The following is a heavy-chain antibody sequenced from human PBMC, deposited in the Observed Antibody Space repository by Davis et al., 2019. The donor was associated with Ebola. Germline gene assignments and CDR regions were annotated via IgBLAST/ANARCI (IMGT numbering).Heavy chain of an antibody. D-gene: IGHD1-26*01. Sequence: MPSETLSLTCTPSGGSISGFYWSWVRQPPGKGLEWLGYIFSSGATNYNPSLKSRVTMSVDTSKNLFSLRLSSVTAADTAVCYCTRSGSYRLNFDFWGQGTLVTVSS. CDR3: TRSGSYRLNFDF. V-gene: IGHV4-59*01. J-gene: IGHJ4*02. CDR2: IFSSGAT. CDR1: GGSISGFY.